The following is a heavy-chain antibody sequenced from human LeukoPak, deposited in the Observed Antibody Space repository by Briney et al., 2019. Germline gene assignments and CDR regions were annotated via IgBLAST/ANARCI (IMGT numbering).Heavy chain of an antibody. Sequence: GGSLGLSCAASGFNFSSFWVKWVRQAPGEGPEWVANIKQDGSEKLYVDSVKGRFTISRDNARNSLYLQMSSLRAEDTAVYYCAGGTGWLTDYWGQGTLVTVSS. CDR3: AGGTGWLTDY. CDR2: IKQDGSEK. J-gene: IGHJ4*02. CDR1: GFNFSSFW. V-gene: IGHV3-7*01. D-gene: IGHD3-22*01.